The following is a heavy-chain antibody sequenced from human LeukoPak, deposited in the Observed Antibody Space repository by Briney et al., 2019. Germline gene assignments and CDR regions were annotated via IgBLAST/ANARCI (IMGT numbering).Heavy chain of an antibody. CDR3: AKTSVASLDGY. Sequence: GGSLRLSCAVSGFTFSSYAVSWVRQAPGKGLECVSIISGGGGIIYYADSGQGRLTISRDNSKNTLYLQMNSLRAEDTAVYYCAKTSVASLDGYWGQGTLVTVSS. J-gene: IGHJ4*02. CDR2: ISGGGGII. D-gene: IGHD5-12*01. V-gene: IGHV3-23*01. CDR1: GFTFSSYA.